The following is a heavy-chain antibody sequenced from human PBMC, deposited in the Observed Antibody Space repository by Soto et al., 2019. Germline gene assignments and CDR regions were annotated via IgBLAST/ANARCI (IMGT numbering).Heavy chain of an antibody. CDR3: ARDGRAGYCTNGVCYPAGMDV. D-gene: IGHD2-8*01. CDR1: GFTFSSYG. V-gene: IGHV3-33*01. CDR2: IWYDGSNK. Sequence: GGPLRLSCAASGFTFSSYGMHWVRQAPGKGLEWVAVIWYDGSNKYYADSVKGRFTISRDNSKNTLYLQMNSLRAEDTAVYYCARDGRAGYCTNGVCYPAGMDVWGQGTTVTVSS. J-gene: IGHJ6*02.